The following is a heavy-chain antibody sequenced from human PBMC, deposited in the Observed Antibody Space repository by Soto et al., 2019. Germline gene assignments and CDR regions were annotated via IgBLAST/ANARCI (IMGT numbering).Heavy chain of an antibody. J-gene: IGHJ4*02. D-gene: IGHD1-1*01. CDR1: GFSFSAHG. CDR3: ARDDLFVDNGLDH. CDR2: INDGSEE. V-gene: IGHV3-33*01. Sequence: QVQLVESGGGVVRPGTSLRLSWAATGFSFSAHGMHWVRQAPGKGLEWLAVINDGSEEGYADSVRGRFTISRDNARNILYLQMDNLRAEDSALYYCARDDLFVDNGLDHWDQGTLVTVSS.